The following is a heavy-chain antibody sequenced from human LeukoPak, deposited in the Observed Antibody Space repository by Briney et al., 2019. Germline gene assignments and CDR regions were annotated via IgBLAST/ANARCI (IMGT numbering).Heavy chain of an antibody. CDR2: IYYSGST. J-gene: IGHJ4*02. Sequence: SETLSLTCTVSGGSISSSSYYWGWIRQPPGKGLEWIGSIYYSGSTYYNPSLKSRVTISVDTSKNQFSLKLSSVTAADTAVYYCARDDGYGSGSYFPYWGQGTLVTVSS. D-gene: IGHD3-10*01. CDR3: ARDDGYGSGSYFPY. CDR1: GGSISSSSYY. V-gene: IGHV4-39*07.